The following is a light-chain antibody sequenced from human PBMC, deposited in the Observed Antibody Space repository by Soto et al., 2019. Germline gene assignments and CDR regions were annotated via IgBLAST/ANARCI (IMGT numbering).Light chain of an antibody. CDR2: SAS. Sequence: EIVLTQSPGPLSLSPGERATLSCRASQSVSSSYLAWYQQKPGQAPRLLIDSASGRATGIPDRFSGSGSGTDFTLTISRLEAEDFAVYCCQQYGSSLSFTFGPGTKVDIK. V-gene: IGKV3-20*01. CDR3: QQYGSSLSFT. J-gene: IGKJ3*01. CDR1: QSVSSSY.